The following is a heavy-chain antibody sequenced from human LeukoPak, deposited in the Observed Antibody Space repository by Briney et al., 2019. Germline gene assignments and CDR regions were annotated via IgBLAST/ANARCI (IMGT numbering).Heavy chain of an antibody. V-gene: IGHV3-23*01. Sequence: GGSLRLSCAASGFTFSSYAMSWVRQAPGKGLEWVSAISGSGGSTYYADSVKGRFTISRDNAKNSLYLQMNSLRAEDTALYYCAKGQGYDSSGYPDYWGKGTLVTVSS. CDR2: ISGSGGST. CDR1: GFTFSSYA. J-gene: IGHJ4*02. CDR3: AKGQGYDSSGYPDY. D-gene: IGHD3-22*01.